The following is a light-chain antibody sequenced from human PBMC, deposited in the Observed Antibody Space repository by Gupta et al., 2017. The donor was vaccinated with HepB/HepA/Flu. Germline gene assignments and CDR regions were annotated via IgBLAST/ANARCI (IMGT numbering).Light chain of an antibody. V-gene: IGKV3-15*01. Sequence: EIVMTHSPATLSVSPGERATLSCRASQSVRNNFAWYQQKPGQAPRLLIYGASTRATGIPARFSGSGYGREFTLTISSLQYEDFAIYYCQQYDNWPPFTFGHGTKVDIK. CDR3: QQYDNWPPFT. CDR2: GAS. J-gene: IGKJ3*01. CDR1: QSVRNN.